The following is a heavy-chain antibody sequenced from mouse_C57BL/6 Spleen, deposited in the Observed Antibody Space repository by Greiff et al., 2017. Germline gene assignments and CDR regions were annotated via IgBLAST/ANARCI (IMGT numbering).Heavy chain of an antibody. CDR3: ARPGSSSWYFDV. Sequence: EVQLVESGGGLVKPGGSLKLSCAASGFPFSDYGMHWVRQAPEKGLEWVAYISSGSSTIYYADRVKGRFTITRDNAKNTLFLQMTSLRSEDTAMYYCARPGSSSWYFDVWGTGTTVTVSS. CDR1: GFPFSDYG. D-gene: IGHD1-1*01. V-gene: IGHV5-17*01. J-gene: IGHJ1*03. CDR2: ISSGSSTI.